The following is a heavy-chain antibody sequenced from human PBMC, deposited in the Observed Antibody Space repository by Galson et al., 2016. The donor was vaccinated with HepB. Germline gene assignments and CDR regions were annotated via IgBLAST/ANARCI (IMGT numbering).Heavy chain of an antibody. V-gene: IGHV4-31*03. CDR1: GGSISRSSYY. CDR3: ARDRSSGSGSFGY. Sequence: TLSLTCTVSGGSISRSSYYWSWIRQHPGKGLEWIGYIYHSGSTYYNPSLKSRVTISVDTSKNQFSLKLSSVTAADTAVYFRARDRSSGSGSFGYWGQGTLVTVSS. CDR2: IYHSGST. J-gene: IGHJ4*02. D-gene: IGHD3-10*01.